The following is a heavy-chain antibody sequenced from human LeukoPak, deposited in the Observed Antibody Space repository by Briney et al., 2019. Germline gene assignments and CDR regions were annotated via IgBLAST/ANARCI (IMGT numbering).Heavy chain of an antibody. CDR1: GFTFSSTS. D-gene: IGHD3-3*01. J-gene: IGHJ4*02. CDR2: IYSGGST. Sequence: TGGSLRLSCAASGFTFSSTSMSWVRQAPGKGLEWVSVIYSGGSTYYADSVKGRFTISRDNSKNTLYLQMNSLRAEDTAVYYCARAGYYDFWSGYSIHFDYWGQGTLVTVSS. V-gene: IGHV3-53*01. CDR3: ARAGYYDFWSGYSIHFDY.